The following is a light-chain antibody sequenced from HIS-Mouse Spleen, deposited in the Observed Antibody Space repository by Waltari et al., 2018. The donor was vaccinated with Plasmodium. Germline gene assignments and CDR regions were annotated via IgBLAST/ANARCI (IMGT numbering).Light chain of an antibody. J-gene: IGLJ2*01. Sequence: QSALTQPPSASGSPGQSVTISCTATSSDVCGSNYVSWYQQPPGKAPKLMIYEVSKRPPGVPDRFSGSKSGNTASLTVSGLQAEDEADYYCSSYAGSNNLVFGGGTKLTVL. CDR2: EVS. V-gene: IGLV2-8*01. CDR3: SSYAGSNNLV. CDR1: SSDVCGSNY.